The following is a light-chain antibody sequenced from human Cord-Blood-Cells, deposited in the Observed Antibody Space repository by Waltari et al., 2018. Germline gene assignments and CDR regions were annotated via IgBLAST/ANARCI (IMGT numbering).Light chain of an antibody. J-gene: IGLJ3*02. CDR1: RCSLASNY. Sequence: NFMLTQPHSVSESPGKTVTISCTGSRCSLASNYRHWYQQRPGSAPTTVIYEDNKRPSGVPDRFSGSIDSSSNSASLTISGLKTEDEADYYCQSYDSSNWVFGGGTKLTVL. CDR2: EDN. CDR3: QSYDSSNWV. V-gene: IGLV6-57*02.